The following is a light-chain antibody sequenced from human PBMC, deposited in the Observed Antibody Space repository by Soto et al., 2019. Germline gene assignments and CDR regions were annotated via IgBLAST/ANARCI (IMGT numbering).Light chain of an antibody. J-gene: IGKJ1*01. V-gene: IGKV3-15*01. CDR2: GAS. Sequence: EIVMTQSPSTLSVSPGERATLSCRASQNIHSNLAWYQQKPGQAPRLLIYGASTRATGVPARFSGSGSGTDFSLTIRRLEPDDFAVYYCQKYGNFWTFGQGTKV. CDR1: QNIHSN. CDR3: QKYGNFWT.